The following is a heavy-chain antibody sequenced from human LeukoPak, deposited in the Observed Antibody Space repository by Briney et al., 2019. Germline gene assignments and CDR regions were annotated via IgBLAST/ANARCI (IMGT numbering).Heavy chain of an antibody. CDR2: IWFDGSKT. CDR1: GFTFTDYN. V-gene: IGHV3-33*01. J-gene: IGHJ4*02. CDR3: AREIAVTAAGPVYFDY. Sequence: HAGGSLRLSCAVSGFTFTDYNMHWVRQAPGKGLEWVAVIWFDGSKTYYGDSVKGRFTITRDNPKNTLFLQMDSLSAEDTAVYYCAREIAVTAAGPVYFDYWGQGALVTVSS. D-gene: IGHD6-13*01.